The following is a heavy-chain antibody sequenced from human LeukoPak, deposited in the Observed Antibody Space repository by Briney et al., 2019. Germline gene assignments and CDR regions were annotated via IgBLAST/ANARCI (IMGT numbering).Heavy chain of an antibody. CDR1: GGSISSSSYY. V-gene: IGHV4-61*01. Sequence: SETLSLTCTVSGGSISSSSYYWGWIRQPPGKGLEWIGYIYYSGSTNYNPSLKSRVTISVDTSKNQFSLKLSSVTAADTAVYYCAREGYYDSSGYYRKDDAFDIWGQGTMVTVSS. CDR3: AREGYYDSSGYYRKDDAFDI. D-gene: IGHD3-22*01. J-gene: IGHJ3*02. CDR2: IYYSGST.